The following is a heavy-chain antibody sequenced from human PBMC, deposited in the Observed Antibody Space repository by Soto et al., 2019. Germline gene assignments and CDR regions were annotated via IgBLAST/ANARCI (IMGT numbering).Heavy chain of an antibody. CDR1: GFTFSSYG. D-gene: IGHD3-3*01. Sequence: QVQLVESGGGVVQPGRSLRLSCAASGFTFSSYGMHWVRQAPGKGLEWVADIWYDGSNKYYADSVKGRFTISRDNSKNTLYLQMNSLRAEDTAVYYCAREYYGPYYDFWSGYYLYWGQGTLVTVSS. J-gene: IGHJ4*02. CDR2: IWYDGSNK. V-gene: IGHV3-33*01. CDR3: AREYYGPYYDFWSGYYLY.